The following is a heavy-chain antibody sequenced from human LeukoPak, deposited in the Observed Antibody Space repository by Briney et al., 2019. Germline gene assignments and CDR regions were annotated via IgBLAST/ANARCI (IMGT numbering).Heavy chain of an antibody. D-gene: IGHD5-18*01. CDR2: IYHSGST. CDR1: GYSISSGYY. J-gene: IGHJ4*02. CDR3: ARVKWTAMGH. Sequence: PSETLSLTCTVSGYSISSGYYWGWIRQPPGKGLEWIGSIYHSGSTYYNPSLKSRVTISVDTSKNRFSLKLSSVTAADTAVYYCARVKWTAMGHWGQGTLVTVSS. V-gene: IGHV4-38-2*02.